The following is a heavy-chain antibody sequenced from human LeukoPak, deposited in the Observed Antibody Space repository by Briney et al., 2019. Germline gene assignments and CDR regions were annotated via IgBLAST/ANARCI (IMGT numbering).Heavy chain of an antibody. CDR1: GFTFSSYA. CDR2: ISYDGSNK. D-gene: IGHD4/OR15-4a*01. V-gene: IGHV3-30-3*01. CDR3: ARGDYGAFDI. Sequence: GGSLRLSCAASGFTFSSYAMHWVRQAPGKGLEWVAVISYDGSNKYYADSVKGRFTISRDNSKNTLYLQMNSLRAEDTAVYYCARGDYGAFDIWGQGTMVTVSS. J-gene: IGHJ3*02.